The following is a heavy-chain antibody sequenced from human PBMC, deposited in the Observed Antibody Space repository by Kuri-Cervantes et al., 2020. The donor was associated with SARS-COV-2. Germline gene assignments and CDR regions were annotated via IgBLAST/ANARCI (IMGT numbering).Heavy chain of an antibody. D-gene: IGHD2-21*02. V-gene: IGHV4-34*01. CDR1: GGSLSGHY. J-gene: IGHJ6*02. Sequence: SETLSLTCAVYGGSLSGHYWSWIRQPPGKGLEWIGEINHSGSTNYNPALKSRVTITVDTSKNQFSLKLSSVTAADTAVYYCARSYCGGDCYSFYYYYYGMDVWGQGTTVTVSS. CDR2: INHSGST. CDR3: ARSYCGGDCYSFYYYYYGMDV.